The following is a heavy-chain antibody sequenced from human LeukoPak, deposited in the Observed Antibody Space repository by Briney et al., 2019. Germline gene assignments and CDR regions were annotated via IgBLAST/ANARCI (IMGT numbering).Heavy chain of an antibody. J-gene: IGHJ6*02. CDR3: ARGPPTAWWIYYYGMDV. V-gene: IGHV4-34*01. CDR2: INHSGST. D-gene: IGHD2-15*01. CDR1: GGSFSGYY. Sequence: PSETLSLTCAVYGGSFSGYYWSWIRQPPGKELEWIGEINHSGSTNYNPSLKSRVTISVDTSKNQFSLKLSSVTAADTAVYYCARGPPTAWWIYYYGMDVWGQGTTVTVSS.